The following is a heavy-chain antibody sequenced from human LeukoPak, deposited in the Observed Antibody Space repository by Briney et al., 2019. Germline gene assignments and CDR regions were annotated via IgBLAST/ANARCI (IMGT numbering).Heavy chain of an antibody. CDR1: GSTFSSYA. Sequence: GGSLRLSCAASGSTFSSYALSWVRQAPGKGLEWVSAISGSGGSTYYADSVKGRFTISRDNSKNTLYLQMSSLRAEDTAVYYCAKAATAGRFGYWGQGTLVTVSS. CDR2: ISGSGGST. CDR3: AKAATAGRFGY. D-gene: IGHD6-25*01. J-gene: IGHJ4*02. V-gene: IGHV3-23*01.